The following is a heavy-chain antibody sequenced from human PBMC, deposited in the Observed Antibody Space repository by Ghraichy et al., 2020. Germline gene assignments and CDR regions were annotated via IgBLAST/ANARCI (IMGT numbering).Heavy chain of an antibody. CDR1: GFTFNFYG. CDR2: IWYDGSNK. CDR3: ARGDTAEGYFDY. Sequence: GGSLRLSCAASGFTFNFYGMFWVRKAPGKGLEWVAVIWYDGSNKNYADPVKGRFTISRDNSKNTLYLQMNSLRAEDTAVYYCARGDTAEGYFDYWGQGTLVTVSS. J-gene: IGHJ4*02. D-gene: IGHD5-18*01. V-gene: IGHV3-33*01.